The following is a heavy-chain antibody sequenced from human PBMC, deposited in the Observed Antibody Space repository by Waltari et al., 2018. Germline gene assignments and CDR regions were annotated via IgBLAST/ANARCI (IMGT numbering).Heavy chain of an antibody. V-gene: IGHV3-72*01. CDR1: GFRFSDQY. J-gene: IGHJ4*02. Sequence: DVQLVESGGGLVQPGGSLRLSCAASGFRFSDQYIDGVRQPPGKGLEWIGRIKNKANSFITQYAASVKGRFTFSRDDSKNTLYLQMNSLKTEDTAVYYCTTDFHTILGPYYYDSSGPIGLGYWGQGTLVTVSS. D-gene: IGHD3-22*01. CDR2: IKNKANSFIT. CDR3: TTDFHTILGPYYYDSSGPIGLGY.